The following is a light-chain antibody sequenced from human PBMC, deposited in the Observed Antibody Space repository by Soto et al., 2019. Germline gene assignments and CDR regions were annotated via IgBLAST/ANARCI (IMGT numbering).Light chain of an antibody. CDR3: SSYTTINTVVV. CDR1: SSDIGAYNY. V-gene: IGLV2-14*03. Sequence: QSVLTQPASVSGSPGQSITFSCTGTSSDIGAYNYVSWYQHHPGKAPKLLIYDVTDQPSGVSDRFSGSKSGTTASLTISGLQAEDEADYFCSSYTTINTVVVFGGGTKVTVL. J-gene: IGLJ3*02. CDR2: DVT.